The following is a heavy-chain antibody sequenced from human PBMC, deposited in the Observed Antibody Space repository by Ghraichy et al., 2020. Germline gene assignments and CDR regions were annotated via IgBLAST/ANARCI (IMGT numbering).Heavy chain of an antibody. CDR2: FSATT. D-gene: IGHD1-26*01. J-gene: IGHJ3*01. CDR1: GFIFSPYA. V-gene: IGHV3-23*01. CDR3: ARMLGSGTQCGLNAFDL. Sequence: GGSLRLSCAASGFIFSPYAMTWVRQAPGKGLEWVSGFSATTYYADSVRGRFTISRDNSKNTLYLQMNSLRAEDTALYYCARMLGSGTQCGLNAFDLWGQGTLVTVSS.